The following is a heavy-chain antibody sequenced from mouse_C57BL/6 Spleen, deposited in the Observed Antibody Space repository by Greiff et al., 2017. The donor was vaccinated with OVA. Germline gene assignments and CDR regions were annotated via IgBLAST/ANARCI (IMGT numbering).Heavy chain of an antibody. CDR1: GYAFSSSW. V-gene: IGHV1-82*01. CDR2: IYPGDGDT. J-gene: IGHJ2*01. CDR3: ARDSSDYFDY. D-gene: IGHD3-2*02. Sequence: VHLVESGPELVKPGASVKISCKASGYAFSSSWMNWVKQRPGKGLEWIGRIYPGDGDTNYNGKFKGKATLTADKSSSTAYMQLSSLTSEDSAVYFCARDSSDYFDYWGQGTTLTVSS.